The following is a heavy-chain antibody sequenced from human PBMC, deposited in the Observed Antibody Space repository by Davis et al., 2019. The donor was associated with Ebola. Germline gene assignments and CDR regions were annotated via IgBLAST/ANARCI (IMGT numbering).Heavy chain of an antibody. CDR1: GYTFTDSY. J-gene: IGHJ4*02. CDR3: ARDRSGTWFH. D-gene: IGHD6-25*01. Sequence: ASVKVSCKASGYTFTDSYMHWVRQSPGQGLEWMGWINPNSGDTNYAQKFQGRVTMTRDTSISTAYMELSRLRSDDTAIYYCARDRSGTWFHWGQGTLVTVSS. V-gene: IGHV1-2*02. CDR2: INPNSGDT.